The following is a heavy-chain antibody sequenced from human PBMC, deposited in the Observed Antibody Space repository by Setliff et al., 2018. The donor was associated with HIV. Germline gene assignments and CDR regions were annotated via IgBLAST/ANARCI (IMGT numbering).Heavy chain of an antibody. CDR2: IIPMFSIP. Sequence: SVKVSCKASGGPFSSYSITWVRQAPGQGLEWMGRIIPMFSIPNYSQRFQGRVAITADRSTNTVYMELSSLRSEDTAVYFCARDPVSDNSATPYYFDYWGQGTLVTVSS. V-gene: IGHV1-69*04. CDR3: ARDPVSDNSATPYYFDY. J-gene: IGHJ4*02. D-gene: IGHD2-21*01. CDR1: GGPFSSYS.